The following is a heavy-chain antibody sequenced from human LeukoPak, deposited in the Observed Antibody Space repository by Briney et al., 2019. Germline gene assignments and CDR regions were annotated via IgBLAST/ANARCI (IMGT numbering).Heavy chain of an antibody. CDR1: GFTFRDYA. CDR3: AKDGYGMDV. V-gene: IGHV3-30*04. Sequence: PGKSLRLSCAASGFTFRDYAMHWVRQAPGKGLEWVAVISHDGATTSYEDSVKGRFTISRDNSKNTLYLQMNSLRAEDTAVYYCAKDGYGMDVWGQGTTVTVSS. J-gene: IGHJ6*02. CDR2: ISHDGATT.